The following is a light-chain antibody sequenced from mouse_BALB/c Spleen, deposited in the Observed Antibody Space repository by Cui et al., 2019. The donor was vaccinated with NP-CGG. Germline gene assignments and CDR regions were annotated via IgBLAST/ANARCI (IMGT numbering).Light chain of an antibody. CDR3: SLWYSNHWV. V-gene: IGLV1*01. Sequence: QAVVTQESALTTSPGETVTLTCRSSTGAVTTSNYANWVQEKPDHLFTGIIGGTNNRVPGVPARFSGSLIGDKAVLIITGAQTEDEAIYFCSLWYSNHWVFGGGTKLTVL. J-gene: IGLJ1*01. CDR2: GTN. CDR1: TGAVTTSNY.